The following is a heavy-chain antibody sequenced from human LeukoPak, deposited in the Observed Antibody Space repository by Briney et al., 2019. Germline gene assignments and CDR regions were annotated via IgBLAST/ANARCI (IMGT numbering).Heavy chain of an antibody. CDR2: IKEDGSEK. CDR1: GFTFSSYW. Sequence: GGSLRLSCSASGFTFSSYWMHWVRQAPGKGLEWVAYIKEDGSEKYYVDSVKGRFTISRDNAKNSLYLQMNSLRAEDTAVYYCARDVDLDYWGQGTLVTVSS. D-gene: IGHD5-12*01. J-gene: IGHJ4*02. V-gene: IGHV3-7*01. CDR3: ARDVDLDY.